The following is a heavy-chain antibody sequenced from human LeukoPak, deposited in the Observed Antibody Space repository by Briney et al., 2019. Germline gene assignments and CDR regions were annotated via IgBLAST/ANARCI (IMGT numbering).Heavy chain of an antibody. CDR2: IYYSGST. CDR1: AGSISSSY. J-gene: IGHJ4*02. D-gene: IGHD4-11*01. CDR3: ARQGPLTTAVTTRTNPFDY. V-gene: IGHV4-59*08. Sequence: SETLSLTCTVSAGSISSSYWSWIRRPPGKGLEWIGYIYYSGSTNYNPSLKSRVTISVDTSKNQFSLKLNSVTAADTAVYYCARQGPLTTAVTTRTNPFDYWGQGTLVTVSS.